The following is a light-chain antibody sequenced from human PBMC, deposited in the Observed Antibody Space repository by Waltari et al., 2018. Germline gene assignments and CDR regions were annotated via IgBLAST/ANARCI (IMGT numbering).Light chain of an antibody. CDR3: GSYRSSALEAI. CDR2: AVT. J-gene: IGLJ2*01. CDR1: SSDIGGYNY. V-gene: IGLV2-14*03. Sequence: QSALTQPAAVSGSPGQSITISCTGTSSDIGGYNYVSWYQQHPGKAPKLLIYAVTNRHLWVSTRSSGSKSGNTASLTISGLQAEDEAAYYCGSYRSSALEAIFGGGTKLTVL.